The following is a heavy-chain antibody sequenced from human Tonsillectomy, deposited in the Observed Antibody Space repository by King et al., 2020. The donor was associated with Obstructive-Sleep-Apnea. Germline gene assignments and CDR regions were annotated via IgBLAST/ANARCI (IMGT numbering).Heavy chain of an antibody. D-gene: IGHD3-9*01. J-gene: IGHJ3*02. CDR2: IYYSGIT. V-gene: IGHV4-30-4*01. Sequence: QLQESGPGLVKPSQTLSLTCTLSDGSISTGDFYWSWIRQPPGKGLEWIGYIYYSGITYYNPSLKSRVTISVDTSTNQFSLTLSSVTAADTAVYYCARRRQHVDWSQPFDIWGQGTMVTVSS. CDR1: DGSISTGDFY. CDR3: ARRRQHVDWSQPFDI.